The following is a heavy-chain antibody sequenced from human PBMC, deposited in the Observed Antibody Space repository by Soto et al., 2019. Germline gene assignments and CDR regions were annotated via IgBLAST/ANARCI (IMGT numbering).Heavy chain of an antibody. Sequence: ASVKVSCKASGYTFTSYGISWVRQAPGQGLEWMGWISAYNGNTNYAQKLQGRVTMTTDTSTNTAYMELRSLRSDDTAVYYCATGPIVVVPNYFDYWGQGTLVTVSS. V-gene: IGHV1-18*01. CDR3: ATGPIVVVPNYFDY. D-gene: IGHD2-2*01. CDR1: GYTFTSYG. J-gene: IGHJ4*02. CDR2: ISAYNGNT.